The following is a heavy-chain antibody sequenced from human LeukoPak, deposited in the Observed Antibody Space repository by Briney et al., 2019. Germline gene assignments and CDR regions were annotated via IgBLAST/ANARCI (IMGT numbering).Heavy chain of an antibody. V-gene: IGHV3-9*01. CDR3: AREDTSGAYVDF. CDR1: GFTFDDYG. Sequence: GGSLRLSCAASGFTFDDYGMHWVRQAPGKGLEWVSGISWNSGKIGYADSVKGRFTISRDNAKNSLSLQMNSLRAEDTAVYYCAREDTSGAYVDFWGQGTLVTVSS. D-gene: IGHD3-10*01. CDR2: ISWNSGKI. J-gene: IGHJ4*02.